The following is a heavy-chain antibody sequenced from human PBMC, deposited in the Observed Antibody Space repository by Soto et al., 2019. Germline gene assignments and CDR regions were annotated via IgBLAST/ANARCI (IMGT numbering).Heavy chain of an antibody. CDR3: AKLGVTTPFDY. CDR2: INSDGNST. Sequence: GGSLRLSCVTSGFTFSKNWMHWVRQAPGKGLVWVSRINSDGNSTSYADSVKGRFTISRDNAKNTLYLQMNSLRAEDTALYYCAKLGVTTPFDYWGQGTLVTVSS. J-gene: IGHJ4*02. V-gene: IGHV3-74*01. CDR1: GFTFSKNW. D-gene: IGHD3-22*01.